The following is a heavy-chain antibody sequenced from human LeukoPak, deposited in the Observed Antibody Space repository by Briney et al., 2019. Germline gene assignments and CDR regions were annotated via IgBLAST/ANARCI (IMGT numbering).Heavy chain of an antibody. CDR3: ARVCGGWDRGAYSDY. D-gene: IGHD2-21*01. J-gene: IGHJ4*02. CDR1: GGSFSGYY. CDR2: INHSGST. Sequence: PSETLSLTCAVYGGSFSGYYWSWIRQPPGKGLEWIGEINHSGSTNYNPSLKSRVTISVDTSKNQFSLKLSSVTAADAAVYYCARVCGGWDRGAYSDYWGQGTLVTVSS. V-gene: IGHV4-34*01.